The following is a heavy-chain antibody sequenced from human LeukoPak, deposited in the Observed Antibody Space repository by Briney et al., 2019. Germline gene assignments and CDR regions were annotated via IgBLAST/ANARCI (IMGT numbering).Heavy chain of an antibody. D-gene: IGHD7-27*01. CDR1: GGSISSSSYY. J-gene: IGHJ3*02. Sequence: SETLSLTCTVSGGSISSSSYYWGWIRQPPGKGLEWIGSIYYSGSTYYNPSLKSRVTISVDTSKNQFSLKLSSVTAADTAVYYCARGMGTLRGAFDIWGQGTMVTVSS. CDR2: IYYSGST. CDR3: ARGMGTLRGAFDI. V-gene: IGHV4-39*07.